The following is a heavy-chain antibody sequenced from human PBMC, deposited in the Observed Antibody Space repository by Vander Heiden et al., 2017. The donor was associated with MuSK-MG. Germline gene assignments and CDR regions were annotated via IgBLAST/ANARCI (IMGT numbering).Heavy chain of an antibody. CDR3: SRSILRPRGYY. J-gene: IGHJ6*01. CDR1: GFTFSDPY. D-gene: IGHD2-8*02. CDR2: SRNKANSETT. Sequence: EMQLVESGGGLVQPGGSLSLSCAASGFTFSDPYMDWVRQGQGKGLEWVGCSRNKANSETTEGAAAVKGRFTISRDDSMRLLYRQMNSMRTEDTAVDYCSRSILRPRGYY. V-gene: IGHV3-72*01.